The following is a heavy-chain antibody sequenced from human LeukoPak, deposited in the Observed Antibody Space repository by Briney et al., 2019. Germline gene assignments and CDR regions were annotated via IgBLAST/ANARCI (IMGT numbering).Heavy chain of an antibody. V-gene: IGHV3-23*01. CDR1: GFTFSSYA. CDR3: AKDWKNVYDSRGYSSPDY. CDR2: ISGSGDST. J-gene: IGHJ4*02. D-gene: IGHD3-22*01. Sequence: PGGSLRLSCAASGFTFSSYAMSWVRQAPGKGLEWVSAISGSGDSTYFADSVKGRFTISRDNSKNTLYLQMNSLRAEDTAVYYCAKDWKNVYDSRGYSSPDYWGQGTLVTVSS.